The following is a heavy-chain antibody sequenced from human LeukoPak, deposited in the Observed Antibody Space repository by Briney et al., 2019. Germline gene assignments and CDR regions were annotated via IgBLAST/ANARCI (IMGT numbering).Heavy chain of an antibody. D-gene: IGHD3-16*01. Sequence: GGSLRLSCAASGFTFSSYWMHWVRQAPGKGLVWVSRIKSDSSSTGYADSVKGRFTISRDNSKNTLYLQMNSLRAEDTAVYYCAKVMPHLDYWGQGTLVTVSS. J-gene: IGHJ4*02. CDR2: IKSDSSST. CDR3: AKVMPHLDY. CDR1: GFTFSSYW. V-gene: IGHV3-74*01.